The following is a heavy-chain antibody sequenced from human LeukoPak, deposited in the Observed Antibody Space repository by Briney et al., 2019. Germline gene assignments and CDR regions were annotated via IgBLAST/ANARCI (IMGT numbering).Heavy chain of an antibody. J-gene: IGHJ6*03. CDR2: ISSYNGNT. D-gene: IGHD3-3*01. V-gene: IGHV1-18*01. CDR3: ARGPLGYYDFWSGYWARIGPDYYYMDV. Sequence: ASVKVSCKASGYTFTSYGISWMRQAPGQGLEWMGWISSYNGNTDYPQRLQGRVTMTSDTSTSTAYMELRSLTSDDTAVYYCARGPLGYYDFWSGYWARIGPDYYYMDVWGKGTTVTVSS. CDR1: GYTFTSYG.